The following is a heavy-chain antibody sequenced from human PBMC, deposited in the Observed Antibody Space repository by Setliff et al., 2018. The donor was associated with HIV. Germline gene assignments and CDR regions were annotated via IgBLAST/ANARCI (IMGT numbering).Heavy chain of an antibody. J-gene: IGHJ2*01. Sequence: LTCTVSGASISSHYWTWIRQPPGKGLEWIGSIYSSGSTNYNPSLKGRLTISLDTSENQLSLKFNSVTAADTAVYFCAREIGITKSPYWYFDLWGRGTLVTVSS. D-gene: IGHD2-21*01. CDR1: GASISSHY. V-gene: IGHV4-59*11. CDR2: IYSSGST. CDR3: AREIGITKSPYWYFDL.